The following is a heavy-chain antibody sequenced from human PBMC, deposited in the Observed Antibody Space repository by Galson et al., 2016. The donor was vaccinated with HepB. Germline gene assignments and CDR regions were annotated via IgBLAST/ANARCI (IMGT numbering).Heavy chain of an antibody. CDR2: ITGGGGTT. J-gene: IGHJ4*02. V-gene: IGHV3-23*01. CDR3: AKALAPYCSGGSCFRGFDS. Sequence: SLRLSCAASGFIFSTYAMSWVRQAPGKGLELVSGITGGGGTTHYADSVKGRFTISRENSKGTLHLQMNSLRAEDTAIYYCAKALAPYCSGGSCFRGFDSWGRGTLVTVSS. CDR1: GFIFSTYA. D-gene: IGHD2-8*02.